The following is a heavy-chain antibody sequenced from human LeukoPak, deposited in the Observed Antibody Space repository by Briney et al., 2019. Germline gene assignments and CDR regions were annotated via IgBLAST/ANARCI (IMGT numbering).Heavy chain of an antibody. D-gene: IGHD3-10*01. J-gene: IGHJ6*03. V-gene: IGHV3-7*01. CDR3: ARCGGYYYYYMDV. CDR1: GFTFSSYW. CDR2: IKQDGSEK. Sequence: GGSLRLSCAASGFTFSSYWMSWVRQAPGKGLEWVANIKQDGSEKYYVDSVKGRFTISRDNAKNSLYLQMNSLRAEDTAVYYCARCGGYYYYYMDVWGKGTTVTVSS.